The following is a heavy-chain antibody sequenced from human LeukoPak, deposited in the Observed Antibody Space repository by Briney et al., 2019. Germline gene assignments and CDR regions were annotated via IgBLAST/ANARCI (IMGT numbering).Heavy chain of an antibody. CDR1: GFTFSTYS. CDR3: ARNQRGRGDDY. Sequence: GGSLRLSCAASGFTFSTYSMNWVRQAPGKGLEWVSSISSSSSNTYYADSVKGRFTISRDNAKNSLYLQMNSLRAEDTAVYYCARNQRGRGDDYCGQGTLVTVSS. V-gene: IGHV3-21*01. D-gene: IGHD2-2*01. CDR2: ISSSSSNT. J-gene: IGHJ4*02.